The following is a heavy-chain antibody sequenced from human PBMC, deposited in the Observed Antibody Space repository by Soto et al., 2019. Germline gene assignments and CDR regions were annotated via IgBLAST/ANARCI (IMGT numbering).Heavy chain of an antibody. D-gene: IGHD5-12*01. CDR1: GGSISSGGYY. J-gene: IGHJ4*02. CDR3: AGYSGYDFPYYFDY. V-gene: IGHV4-31*03. CDR2: IYYSGST. Sequence: PSETLSLTCTVSGGSISSGGYYWSWIRQHPGKGLEWIGYIYYSGSTYYNPSLKSRVTISVDTSKNQFSLKLSSVTAAVTAVYYCAGYSGYDFPYYFDYWGQGTLVTVSS.